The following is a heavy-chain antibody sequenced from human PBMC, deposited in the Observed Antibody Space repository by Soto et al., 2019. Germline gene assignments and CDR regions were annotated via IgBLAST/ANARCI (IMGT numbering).Heavy chain of an antibody. CDR3: ARLEYRSSYYFDY. J-gene: IGHJ4*02. V-gene: IGHV4-39*01. CDR2: IYYSGST. D-gene: IGHD6-6*01. CDR1: GGSISSSSYY. Sequence: SETLSLTCTVSGGSISSSSYYWGWIRQPPGKGLECIGSIYYSGSTYYNPSLKSRVTISVDTSKNQFSLKLSSVTAADTAVYYCARLEYRSSYYFDYWGQGTLVTVSS.